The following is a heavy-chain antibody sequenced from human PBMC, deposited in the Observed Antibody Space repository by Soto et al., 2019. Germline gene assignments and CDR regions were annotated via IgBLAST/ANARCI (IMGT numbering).Heavy chain of an antibody. CDR3: ARGECETTGYSSGFDD. CDR2: IYHSGST. J-gene: IGHJ4*02. D-gene: IGHD6-19*01. CDR1: GGSISSSNW. V-gene: IGHV4-4*02. Sequence: SETLSLTCAVSGGSISSSNWWTWVRQPPGKGLEWIGEIYHSGSTNYNPSLKSRVTISVDKSKNQFSLNLSSVTAADTAVYYCARGECETTGYSSGFDDWGQGILVTVSS.